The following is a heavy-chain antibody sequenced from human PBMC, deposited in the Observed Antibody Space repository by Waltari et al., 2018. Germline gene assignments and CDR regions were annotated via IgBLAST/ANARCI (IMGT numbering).Heavy chain of an antibody. CDR3: SRLDSYYDGDY. V-gene: IGHV4-39*01. CDR1: GGSISSRSYY. Sequence: QVQLQASGPGLVKPSETLSLTCTVSGGSISSRSYYWGWIRQPPGKGLEWIGNINYSGSTYYNPSLKSRVTISVDTSKNQFSLRLNSVTAADTAVYYCSRLDSYYDGDYWGQGTLVTVSS. CDR2: INYSGST. J-gene: IGHJ4*02. D-gene: IGHD4-4*01.